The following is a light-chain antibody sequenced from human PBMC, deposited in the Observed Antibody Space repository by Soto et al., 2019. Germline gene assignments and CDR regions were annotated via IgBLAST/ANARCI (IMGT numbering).Light chain of an antibody. CDR3: LQHTSYPLT. Sequence: DIQMTQSPSSLSASVGDRVTITCRASQGIRNDLGWYQQQPGKAPKRLIYAASSLQSGVPSRFSGRGSGTEYSLTIRSQQTEDFSTYYCLQHTSYPLTFGGGTKEEIK. J-gene: IGKJ4*01. CDR1: QGIRND. CDR2: AAS. V-gene: IGKV1-17*01.